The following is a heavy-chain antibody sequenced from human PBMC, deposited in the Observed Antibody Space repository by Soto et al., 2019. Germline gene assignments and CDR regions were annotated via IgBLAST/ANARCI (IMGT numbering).Heavy chain of an antibody. V-gene: IGHV4-30-2*01. CDR3: TRGHEAHLSLLYFGT. J-gene: IGHJ4*01. Sequence: TLSLTCAVSGASMTTGGFSWTWVRQPPGGGLEWIGHVYHRASTQYNPSLKGRVSISVDTSRSLFSLRLTSLTAADTAVYFCTRGHEAHLSLLYFGTWGHVTPFTASS. D-gene: IGHD2-2*02. CDR2: VYHRAST. CDR1: GASMTTGGFS.